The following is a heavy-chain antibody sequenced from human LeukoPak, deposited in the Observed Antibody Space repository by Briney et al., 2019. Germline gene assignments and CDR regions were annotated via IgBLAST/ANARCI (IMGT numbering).Heavy chain of an antibody. CDR3: ARAYCSGDCPAGGY. CDR2: INPNSGGT. J-gene: IGHJ4*02. D-gene: IGHD2-21*01. CDR1: GYTFTGFY. V-gene: IGHV1-2*02. Sequence: ASVKVSCKASGYTFTGFYMHWVRQAPGQGLEWMGWINPNSGGTNYAQKFQGRVTMTRDTSINTAYMELSSLTSDDTAVYHCARAYCSGDCPAGGYWGQGALVTVSS.